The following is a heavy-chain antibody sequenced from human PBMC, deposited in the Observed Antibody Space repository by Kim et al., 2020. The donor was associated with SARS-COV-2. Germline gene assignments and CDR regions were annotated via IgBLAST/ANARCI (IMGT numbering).Heavy chain of an antibody. Sequence: SETLSLTCTVAGGSIRSSSYYWGWIRQSPGQGLEWMGSIYYSGNIYYNPSLKSRLSISIDTSKNQFSVKLSSVTAADTAVYFCAKYTTAWATFDYWGQGT. CDR2: IYYSGNI. J-gene: IGHJ4*02. CDR1: GGSIRSSSYY. D-gene: IGHD6-19*01. V-gene: IGHV4-39*07. CDR3: AKYTTAWATFDY.